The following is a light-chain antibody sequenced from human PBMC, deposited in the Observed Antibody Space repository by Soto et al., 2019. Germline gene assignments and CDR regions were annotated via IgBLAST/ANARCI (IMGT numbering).Light chain of an antibody. Sequence: QSALTQPASVSGSPGQSITISCTGTSSDIGGYNFVSWYQQHPGKAPKLMIYDVTNRPPGLSDRFSGSKSGNTASLTISGLQAEDEANYYCSSYTTSSTLVFGRGTKLTVL. CDR3: SSYTTSSTLV. V-gene: IGLV2-14*03. CDR2: DVT. CDR1: SSDIGGYNF. J-gene: IGLJ3*02.